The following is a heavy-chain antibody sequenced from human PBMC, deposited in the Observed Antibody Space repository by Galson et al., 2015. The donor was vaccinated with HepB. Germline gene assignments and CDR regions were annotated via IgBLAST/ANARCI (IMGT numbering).Heavy chain of an antibody. J-gene: IGHJ4*02. CDR1: GYIFTNYG. D-gene: IGHD6-6*01. CDR2: ISAYNGNT. V-gene: IGHV1-18*01. Sequence: QSGAEVKKPGASVKVSCKASGYIFTNYGITWVRQAPGQGLEWMGWISAYNGNTDYAQNLQGRVTMTTDTSTTTAYMELRSLRFDDAAAYYCARARYSTSPPDYWGQGTLVTVSS. CDR3: ARARYSTSPPDY.